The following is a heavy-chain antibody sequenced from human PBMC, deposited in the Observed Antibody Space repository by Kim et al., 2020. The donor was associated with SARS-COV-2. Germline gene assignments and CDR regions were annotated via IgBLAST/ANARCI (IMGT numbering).Heavy chain of an antibody. D-gene: IGHD1-26*01. J-gene: IGHJ6*01. V-gene: IGHV3-30*18. Sequence: LSLTCAASGFTFSSYGMHWVRQAPGKGLEWVAVISYDGSNKYYADSVKGRFTISRDNSKNTLYLQMNSLRAEDTAVYYCAKDRVGARRYYYYYGMDV. CDR3: AKDRVGARRYYYYYGMDV. CDR1: GFTFSSYG. CDR2: ISYDGSNK.